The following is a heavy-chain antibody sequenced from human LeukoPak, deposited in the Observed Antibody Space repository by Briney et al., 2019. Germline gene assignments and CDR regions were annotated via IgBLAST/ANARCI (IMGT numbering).Heavy chain of an antibody. J-gene: IGHJ4*02. Sequence: SVKVSCKASGGTFISYAISWVRQAPGQGLEWMGGTIPIFGTANYAQKFQGRVTMTEDTSTDTAYMELNSLRAEDTAVYYCAKGVYSSGWSNFDYWGQGTLVTVSS. CDR3: AKGVYSSGWSNFDY. V-gene: IGHV1-69*06. D-gene: IGHD6-19*01. CDR2: TIPIFGTA. CDR1: GGTFISYA.